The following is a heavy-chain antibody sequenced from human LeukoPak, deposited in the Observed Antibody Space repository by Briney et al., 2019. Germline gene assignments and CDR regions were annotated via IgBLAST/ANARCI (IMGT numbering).Heavy chain of an antibody. V-gene: IGHV1-69*05. CDR1: GGTFSSYA. CDR2: IIPIFGTA. J-gene: IGHJ4*02. D-gene: IGHD3-9*01. Sequence: SVKVSCKASGGTFSSYAISWVRQAPGQGLEWMGRIIPIFGTANYAQKFQGRVTITTDESTSTAYMELSSLRSEDTAAYYCARGYYDILTGYYLFDYWGQGTLVTVSS. CDR3: ARGYYDILTGYYLFDY.